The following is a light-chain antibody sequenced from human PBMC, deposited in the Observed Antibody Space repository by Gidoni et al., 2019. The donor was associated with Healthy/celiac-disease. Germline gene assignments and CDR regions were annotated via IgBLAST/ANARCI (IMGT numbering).Light chain of an antibody. CDR3: QAWDSSTVV. CDR1: KLGDKY. CDR2: QYS. J-gene: IGLJ2*01. V-gene: IGLV3-1*01. Sequence: SYELTKPPSVTVSPGQTASITCSGDKLGDKYACWYQQKPGQSPVRVIYQYSKRPAGIPERFSGSNSRNTATLTISGTQAMDEADYYCQAWDSSTVVFGGGTKLTVL.